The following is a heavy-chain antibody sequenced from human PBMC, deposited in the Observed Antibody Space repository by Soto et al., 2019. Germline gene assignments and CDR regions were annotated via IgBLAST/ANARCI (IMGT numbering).Heavy chain of an antibody. CDR3: ARATYSSSSGGWFDP. Sequence: ASVKVSCKASGYTFTGCYMHWVRQAPGQGLEWMGWINPNSGGTNYAQKFQGRVTMTRDTSISTAYMELSRLRSDDTAVYYCARATYSSSSGGWFDPWGQGTLVTVS. J-gene: IGHJ5*02. V-gene: IGHV1-2*02. D-gene: IGHD6-6*01. CDR2: INPNSGGT. CDR1: GYTFTGCY.